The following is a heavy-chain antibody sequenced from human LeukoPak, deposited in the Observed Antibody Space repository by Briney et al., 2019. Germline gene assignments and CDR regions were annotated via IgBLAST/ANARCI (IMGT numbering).Heavy chain of an antibody. V-gene: IGHV3-48*02. J-gene: IGHJ4*02. CDR3: AREVHSSGWFFDY. CDR1: GFTFSSYS. CDR2: ISSISTTI. Sequence: PGGSLRLSCAASGFTFSSYSMNWVRQAPGKGLQWVSYISSISTTIYYADSVRGRFTISSDNAKNSLYLQMNSLRDEDTAVYYCAREVHSSGWFFDYCGQGTLVTVSS. D-gene: IGHD6-19*01.